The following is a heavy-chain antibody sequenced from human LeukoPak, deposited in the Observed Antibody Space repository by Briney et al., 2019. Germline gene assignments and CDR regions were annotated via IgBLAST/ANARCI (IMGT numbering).Heavy chain of an antibody. J-gene: IGHJ4*02. CDR2: INPNSGGT. CDR1: GYTFTGYY. CDR3: AREDYYASSGYQRFEFDY. V-gene: IGHV1-2*02. D-gene: IGHD3-22*01. Sequence: GASVTVSCTASGYTFTGYYMHWVRHAPGQGREWLGWINPNSGGTNYAQKFQGRVTMTRDTSISTAYMELSRLRSYKPAVYFWAREDYYASSGYQRFEFDYWGQGTLVTVSS.